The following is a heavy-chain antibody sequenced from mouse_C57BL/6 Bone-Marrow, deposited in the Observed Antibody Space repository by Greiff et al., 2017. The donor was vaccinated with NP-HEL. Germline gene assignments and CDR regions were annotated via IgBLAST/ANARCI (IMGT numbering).Heavy chain of an antibody. V-gene: IGHV5-9*01. CDR3: ARRRPGDY. Sequence: DVKLQESGGGLVKPGGSLKLSCAASGFTFSSYTMSWVRQTPEKRLEWVATISGGGGNTYYPDSVKGRFTISRDNAKNTLYLQMSSLRSEDTALYYCARRRPGDYWGQGTSVTVSS. CDR2: ISGGGGNT. J-gene: IGHJ4*01. D-gene: IGHD2-12*01. CDR1: GFTFSSYT.